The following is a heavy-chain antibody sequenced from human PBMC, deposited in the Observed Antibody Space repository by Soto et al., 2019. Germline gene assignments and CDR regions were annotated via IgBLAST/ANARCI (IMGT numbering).Heavy chain of an antibody. Sequence: GGSLRLSCAASGFTFSSYGMHWVRQAPGKGLEWVAVISYDGSNKYYADSVKGRFTISRDNSKNTLYLQMNSLRAEDTAVYYCAKEGEQQLESYYYYYMDVWGKGTTVTVSS. D-gene: IGHD6-13*01. CDR2: ISYDGSNK. CDR1: GFTFSSYG. CDR3: AKEGEQQLESYYYYYMDV. J-gene: IGHJ6*03. V-gene: IGHV3-30*18.